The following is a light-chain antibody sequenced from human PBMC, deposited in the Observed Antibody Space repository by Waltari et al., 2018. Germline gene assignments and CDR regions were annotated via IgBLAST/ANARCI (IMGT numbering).Light chain of an antibody. CDR1: QSVGRS. Sequence: EIVLTQSPDTLSLSPGERGTLSCRASQSVGRSLTWYQQKPCQAPRLLIYDASRRAPGIPDRFSGSGSGTDFSLTISRLEPEDFAVYYCQNYVRLPATFGQGTKVEIK. CDR2: DAS. CDR3: QNYVRLPAT. V-gene: IGKV3-20*01. J-gene: IGKJ1*01.